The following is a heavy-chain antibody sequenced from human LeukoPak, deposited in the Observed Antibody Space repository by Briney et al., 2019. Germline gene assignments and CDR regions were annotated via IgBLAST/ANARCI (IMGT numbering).Heavy chain of an antibody. CDR2: IRHDGSDI. CDR3: AKTGFQWGEYFYYVDV. V-gene: IGHV3-30*02. J-gene: IGHJ6*03. Sequence: HTGGSLRLSCAASGFTFSNYAMHRVRQAPGKGLEWVAFIRHDGSDIYYADSVRGRFTISRDNSKNTLYFQMNSLIYEDTAVYYCAKTGFQWGEYFYYVDVWGKGSTVTVSS. D-gene: IGHD1-14*01. CDR1: GFTFSNYA.